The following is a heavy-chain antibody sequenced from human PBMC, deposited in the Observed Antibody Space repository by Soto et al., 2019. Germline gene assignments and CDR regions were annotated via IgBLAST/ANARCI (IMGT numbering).Heavy chain of an antibody. CDR3: ARYIALSGTFYFDY. Sequence: SETLSLTCTVSGGSVSSGSFYWSWIRQPPGKGLEWIGYIYYTGSTNYNPSLKSRVTISVDTSKNQFSLNLSSVTAADTAVYYCARYIALSGTFYFDYWGQGALVTV. D-gene: IGHD6-19*01. CDR1: GGSVSSGSFY. J-gene: IGHJ4*02. CDR2: IYYTGST. V-gene: IGHV4-61*01.